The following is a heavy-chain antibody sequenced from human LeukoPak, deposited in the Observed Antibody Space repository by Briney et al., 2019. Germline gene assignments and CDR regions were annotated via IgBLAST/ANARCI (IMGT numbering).Heavy chain of an antibody. CDR3: ARDRLNRAYCGDDCYSAAFDY. Sequence: GRSLRLSCATSGFIFNNYDPHWVRQAPGKGLEWLATISRDGKRQFYADSVKGRFTICRDDSRNTLYLQMNSLRPEDTAVYYCARDRLNRAYCGDDCYSAAFDYWGQGTLVTVSS. CDR2: ISRDGKRQ. D-gene: IGHD2-21*02. V-gene: IGHV3-30*03. J-gene: IGHJ4*02. CDR1: GFIFNNYD.